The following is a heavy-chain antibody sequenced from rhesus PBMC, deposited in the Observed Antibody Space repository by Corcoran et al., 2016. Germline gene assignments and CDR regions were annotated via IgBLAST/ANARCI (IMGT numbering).Heavy chain of an antibody. CDR2: IYSGSGNT. J-gene: IGHJ4*01. V-gene: IGHV4S7*01. CDR1: GGSISGGSG. Sequence: QVQLRESGPGLLKPSETLSLTCAVSGGSISGGSGWGWVRQPPGKGLEWIATIYSGSGNTYYNPPPKSRVTISTDTSKNQFSLTRSSVTAADTAVYYCATYSSGCLDYWGQGVLVTVSS. D-gene: IGHD6-31*01. CDR3: ATYSSGCLDY.